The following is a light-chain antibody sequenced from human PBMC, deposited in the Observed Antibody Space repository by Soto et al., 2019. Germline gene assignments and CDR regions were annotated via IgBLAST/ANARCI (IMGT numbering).Light chain of an antibody. CDR1: QGIRND. CDR3: LQDYNYPIT. V-gene: IGKV1-6*01. J-gene: IGKJ5*01. CDR2: AAS. Sequence: AIQMTQSPSSLSASVGDXVXXXXXASQGIRNDLGWYQQKPGKAPKLLIYAASSLQSGVPSRFSGSGSGTDFTLTISSLQPEDFATYYCLQDYNYPITFGQGTRLEIK.